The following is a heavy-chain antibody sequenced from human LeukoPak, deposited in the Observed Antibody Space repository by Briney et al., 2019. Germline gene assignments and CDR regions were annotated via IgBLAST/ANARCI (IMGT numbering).Heavy chain of an antibody. CDR3: ARDSAGQQPSLFDY. CDR1: GGSINSGGYY. V-gene: IGHV4-31*03. CDR2: IYYSGST. D-gene: IGHD6-13*01. J-gene: IGHJ4*02. Sequence: SETLSLTCTVSGGSINSGGYYWSWIRQHPGKGLEWIGYIYYSGSTYYNPSLKSRVTISVDTSKNRFSLKLSSVTAADTAVYYCARDSAGQQPSLFDYWGQGTLVTVSS.